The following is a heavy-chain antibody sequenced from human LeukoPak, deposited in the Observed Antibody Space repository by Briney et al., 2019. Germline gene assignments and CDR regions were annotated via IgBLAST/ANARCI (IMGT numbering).Heavy chain of an antibody. CDR2: IKPSDGST. CDR3: GSEPPESYWFDY. J-gene: IGHJ4*02. V-gene: IGHV1-46*01. Sequence: ASVKVSFKTSGYTFSNYYLHWGRQAPGQGHEWMGIIKPSDGSTQYPQKFQGRVIMTRVMSASTVYMELCSLTSEDMDMYYSGSEPPESYWFDYWGQGAPVTVSS. CDR1: GYTFSNYY. D-gene: IGHD2-8*02.